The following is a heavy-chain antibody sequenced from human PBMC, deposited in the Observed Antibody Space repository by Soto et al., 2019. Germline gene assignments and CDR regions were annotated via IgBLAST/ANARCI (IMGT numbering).Heavy chain of an antibody. J-gene: IGHJ6*02. D-gene: IGHD2-21*02. CDR2: MYNAGST. Sequence: PSETLSLTCTVSGCSISGYYWSWIRQPPGKGLEWIGYMYNAGSTVYNPSFKSRVTISVDTSKNQFSLKLHSVTAADTAVYYCARDLWGYCGTDCYPLDVWGQGTTVTVS. V-gene: IGHV4-59*01. CDR3: ARDLWGYCGTDCYPLDV. CDR1: GCSISGYY.